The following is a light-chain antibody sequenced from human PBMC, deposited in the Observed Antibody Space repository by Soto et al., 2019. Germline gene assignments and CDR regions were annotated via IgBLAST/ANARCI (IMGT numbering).Light chain of an antibody. CDR3: QSYDSSLSAYV. CDR2: GNS. CDR1: SSNIGAGYD. J-gene: IGLJ1*01. Sequence: QSVLTQPPSVSGAPGQRCTISCTGSSSNIGAGYDVHWYQQLPGTAPKLLIYGNSNRPSGVPDRFSGSKSGTSASLAITGLQAEDEADYYCQSYDSSLSAYVFGTGTKLTVL. V-gene: IGLV1-40*01.